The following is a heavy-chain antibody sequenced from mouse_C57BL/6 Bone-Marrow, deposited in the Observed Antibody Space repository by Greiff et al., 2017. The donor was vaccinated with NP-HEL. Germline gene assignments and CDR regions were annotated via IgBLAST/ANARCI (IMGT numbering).Heavy chain of an antibody. CDR1: GYAFSSSW. CDR3: ARMDGYPYYAMDY. J-gene: IGHJ4*01. CDR2: IYPGDGDT. V-gene: IGHV1-82*01. Sequence: VQLQESGPELVKPGASVKISCKASGYAFSSSWMNWVKQRPGKGLEWIGRIYPGDGDTNYNGKFKGKATLTADKSSSTAYMQLSSLTSEDSAVYFCARMDGYPYYAMDYWGQGTSVTVSS. D-gene: IGHD2-3*01.